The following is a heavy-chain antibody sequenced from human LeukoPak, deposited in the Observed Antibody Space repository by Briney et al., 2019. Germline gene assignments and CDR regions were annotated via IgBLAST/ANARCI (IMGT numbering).Heavy chain of an antibody. J-gene: IGHJ3*02. V-gene: IGHV1-69*05. CDR3: AREKSHCSSTSCYDAFDI. Sequence: SVKVSCKASGGTFSSYSVSWVRQAPGHGLEWMGGIIPLFVTPNYAQKLQGRVTMTTDTSTSTAYMELRSLRSDDTAVYYCAREKSHCSSTSCYDAFDIWGQGTMVTVSS. CDR1: GGTFSSYS. CDR2: IIPLFVTP. D-gene: IGHD2-2*01.